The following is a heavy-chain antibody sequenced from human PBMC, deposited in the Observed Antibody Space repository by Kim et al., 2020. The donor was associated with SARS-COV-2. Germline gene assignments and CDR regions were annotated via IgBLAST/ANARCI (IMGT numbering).Heavy chain of an antibody. CDR1: GDSVSGNDIA. CDR3: VRSRVSAFDI. CDR2: TYYMSRWYY. Sequence: SQTLSLTCAISGDSVSGNDIAWSWIRQSPSRGLEWLGRTYYMSRWYYDYALSVKHWITINPDTSENRFSLQLKSVTPDDTAVYYCVRSRVSAFDIWDQGTKVTVSS. V-gene: IGHV6-1*03. J-gene: IGHJ3*02.